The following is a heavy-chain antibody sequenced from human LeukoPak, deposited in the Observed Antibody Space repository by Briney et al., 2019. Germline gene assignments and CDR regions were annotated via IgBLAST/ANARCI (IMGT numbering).Heavy chain of an antibody. V-gene: IGHV3-23*01. CDR1: GFTFSSYA. CDR2: ISGSGGST. Sequence: GGSLRLSCAASGFTFSSYAMSWVRQAPEKGLEWVSSISGSGGSTYSADSLKGRFTISRDNSKSTLYLHMDSLRAEDTAVYYCARDEDTSALSEYWGQGTLVTVSS. D-gene: IGHD2/OR15-2a*01. J-gene: IGHJ4*02. CDR3: ARDEDTSALSEY.